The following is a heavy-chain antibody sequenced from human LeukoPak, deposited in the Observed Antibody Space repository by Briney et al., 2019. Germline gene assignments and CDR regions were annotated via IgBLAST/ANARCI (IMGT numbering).Heavy chain of an antibody. CDR1: GCTFSSYA. CDR3: ARDNGYSSGWYLMGYFQH. J-gene: IGHJ1*01. Sequence: ASVNDSCKASGCTFSSYAISWVRQAPGQGLEWMGGIIPIFGTANYAQKFQGRVTITADESTSTAYMELSSLRSEDTAVYYCARDNGYSSGWYLMGYFQHWGQGTLVTVSS. CDR2: IIPIFGTA. V-gene: IGHV1-69*13. D-gene: IGHD6-19*01.